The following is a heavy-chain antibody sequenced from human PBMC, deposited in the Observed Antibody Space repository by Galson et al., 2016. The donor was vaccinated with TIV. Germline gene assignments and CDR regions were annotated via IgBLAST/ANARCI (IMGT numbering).Heavy chain of an antibody. CDR3: ARIIVSYGMDV. CDR1: GYTFSSYG. D-gene: IGHD2/OR15-2a*01. J-gene: IGHJ6*02. V-gene: IGHV3-33*01. CDR2: IWYDGSIK. Sequence: SLRLSCAASGYTFSSYGMHSVRQAPGKGLEWVAVIWYDGSIKYNEDSVKGRFTISRDKSKNTLYLAMSSLRAEDTAVYYCARIIVSYGMDVWGQGTTVTVSS.